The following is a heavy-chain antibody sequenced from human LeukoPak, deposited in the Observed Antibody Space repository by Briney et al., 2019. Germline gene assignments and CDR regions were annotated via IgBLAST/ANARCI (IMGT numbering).Heavy chain of an antibody. CDR1: GGSFSGYY. CDR3: ARGRTAMAIKRMYYFDY. J-gene: IGHJ4*02. V-gene: IGHV4-34*01. Sequence: SETLSLTCAVYGGSFSGYYWSWIRQPPGKGLEWIVEINHSGSTNYNPSLKSRVTISVDTSKNQFSLKLSSVTAADTAVYYCARGRTAMAIKRMYYFDYWGQGTLVTVSS. CDR2: INHSGST. D-gene: IGHD5-18*01.